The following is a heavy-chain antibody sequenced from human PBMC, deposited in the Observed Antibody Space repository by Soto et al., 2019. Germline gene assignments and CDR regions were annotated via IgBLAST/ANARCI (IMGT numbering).Heavy chain of an antibody. Sequence: GASVKVSCKASGGTFSSYAISWVRQAPGQGLEWMGGIIPIFGTANYAQKFQGRVTITADKSTSTAYMELSSLRSEDTAVYYCASRASGSSWENWFDPWGQGTLVTSPQ. V-gene: IGHV1-69*06. CDR3: ASRASGSSWENWFDP. D-gene: IGHD6-13*01. CDR2: IIPIFGTA. J-gene: IGHJ5*02. CDR1: GGTFSSYA.